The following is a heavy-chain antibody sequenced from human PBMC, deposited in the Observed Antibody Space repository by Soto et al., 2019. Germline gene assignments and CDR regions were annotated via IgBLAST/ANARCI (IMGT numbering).Heavy chain of an antibody. CDR1: GFNFGNYA. Sequence: GGSLRLSCTGSGFNFGNYAMSWVRQAPGKGPEWVGFTRSETYGGTPDYAASLRGRFTISRDDSKSIAYLEINSLQTDDTAVYYCTRYYYASSGYYVYWGQGTLVTVSS. CDR3: TRYYYASSGYYVY. V-gene: IGHV3-49*04. J-gene: IGHJ4*02. CDR2: TRSETYGGTP. D-gene: IGHD3-22*01.